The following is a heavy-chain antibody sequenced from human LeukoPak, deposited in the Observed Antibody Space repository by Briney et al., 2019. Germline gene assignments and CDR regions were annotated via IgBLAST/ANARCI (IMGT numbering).Heavy chain of an antibody. CDR1: GYSFTSYW. Sequence: GESLKISCKGSGYSFTSYWIGWVRQMPGKGLEWMGIIYPGDSDTRYSPSFQGQVTISADKSISTAYLQWSSLKASDTAMYYCARVVAGYSSGWYAGEFDYWGQGTLVTVSS. CDR2: IYPGDSDT. D-gene: IGHD6-19*01. CDR3: ARVVAGYSSGWYAGEFDY. V-gene: IGHV5-51*01. J-gene: IGHJ4*02.